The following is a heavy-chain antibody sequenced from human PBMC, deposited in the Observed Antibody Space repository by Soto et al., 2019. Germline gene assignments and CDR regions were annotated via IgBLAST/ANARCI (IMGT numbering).Heavy chain of an antibody. CDR2: ISGSGGST. CDR3: AKDPRGRYSGHDPPLFGY. V-gene: IGHV3-23*01. CDR1: GFTFSSYA. J-gene: IGHJ4*02. Sequence: GGSLRLSCAASGFTFSSYAMSWVRQAPGKGLEWVSAISGSGGSTYYADSVKGRFTISRDNSKNTLYLQMNSLRAEDTAVYYCAKDPRGRYSGHDPPLFGYWGQGTLVTVSS. D-gene: IGHD5-12*01.